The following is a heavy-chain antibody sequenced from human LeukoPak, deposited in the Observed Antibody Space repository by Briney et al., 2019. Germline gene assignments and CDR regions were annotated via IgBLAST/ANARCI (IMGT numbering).Heavy chain of an antibody. CDR2: INHSGST. CDR3: ARVGPKRITIFGVVIPEDRKFLGTGYYYMDV. V-gene: IGHV4-34*01. J-gene: IGHJ6*03. D-gene: IGHD3-3*01. Sequence: PSETLSLTCTVSGSSIGTYSWSWIRQPPGKGLEWIGEINHSGSTNYNPSLKSRVTISVDTSKNQFSLKLSSVTAADTAVYYCARVGPKRITIFGVVIPEDRKFLGTGYYYMDVWGKGTTVTVSS. CDR1: GSSIGTYS.